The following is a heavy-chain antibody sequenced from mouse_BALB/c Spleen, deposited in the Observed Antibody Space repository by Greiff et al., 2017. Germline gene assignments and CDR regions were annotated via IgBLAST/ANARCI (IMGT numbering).Heavy chain of an antibody. CDR3: ARRDGYDYFDY. J-gene: IGHJ2*01. V-gene: IGHV5-12-1*01. D-gene: IGHD1-2*01. Sequence: EVQLVESGGGLVKPGGSLKLSCAASGFAFSSYDMSWVRQTPEKRLEWVAYISSGGGSTYYPDTVKGRFTISRDGAKNTLYLQMSSLKSEDTAMYYCARRDGYDYFDYWGQGTTLTVSS. CDR2: ISSGGGST. CDR1: GFAFSSYD.